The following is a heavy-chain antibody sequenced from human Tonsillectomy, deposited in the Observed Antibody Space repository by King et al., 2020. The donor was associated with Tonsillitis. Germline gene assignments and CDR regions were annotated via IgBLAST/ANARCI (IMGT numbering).Heavy chain of an antibody. Sequence: DVQLVESGGGLVKPGGSLRLSCAASGFTFSNVWMYWVRQAPGKGLEWVGRIKSKTDGGTTDYAAPVKGRFTISRDDSKNTLYLQMNSLKTEDTAVYYCCGSRDSYYDFWSGYYPMDAFDIWGQGTMVTVSS. D-gene: IGHD3-3*01. J-gene: IGHJ3*02. CDR1: GFTFSNVW. V-gene: IGHV3-15*01. CDR2: IKSKTDGGTT. CDR3: CGSRDSYYDFWSGYYPMDAFDI.